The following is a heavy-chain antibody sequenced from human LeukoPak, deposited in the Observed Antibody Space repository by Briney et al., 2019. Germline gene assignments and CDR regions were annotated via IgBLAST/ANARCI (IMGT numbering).Heavy chain of an antibody. CDR2: IYPGDSDT. CDR1: GYSFSTYW. J-gene: IGHJ4*02. V-gene: IGHV5-51*01. D-gene: IGHD4-17*01. Sequence: GESLKISCKASGYSFSTYWIGWVRQMPGKGLEWMGAIYPGDSDTRYSPSFQGQVTISADKSISTAYLQWSSLKASDTAMYYCARSSDYVFDYWGQGTLVTVSS. CDR3: ARSSDYVFDY.